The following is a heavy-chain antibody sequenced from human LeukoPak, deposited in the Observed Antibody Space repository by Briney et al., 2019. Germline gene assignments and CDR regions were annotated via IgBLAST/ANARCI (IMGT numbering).Heavy chain of an antibody. V-gene: IGHV3-23*01. Sequence: GGSLRLSCAASGFTFSTYAMSWVRQAPGKGLEWVSAIGGSGAGTYYADSVKGRFTISRDNSKNTLYLQMNSLRADDTAVYYCARRTTNFGMDVWGQGTTVTVSS. CDR1: GFTFSTYA. J-gene: IGHJ6*02. D-gene: IGHD4-17*01. CDR2: IGGSGAGT. CDR3: ARRTTNFGMDV.